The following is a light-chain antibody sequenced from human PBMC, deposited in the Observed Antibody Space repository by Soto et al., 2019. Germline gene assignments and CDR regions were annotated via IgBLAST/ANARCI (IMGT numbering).Light chain of an antibody. V-gene: IGKV1-8*01. J-gene: IGKJ1*01. CDR2: AAS. CDR1: QGISSY. CDR3: QQYYSYPHT. Sequence: AIRMTQSPSSFSASTGDRVTITCRASQGISSYLAWYQQKPGKAPKLLIYAASTLQSGVPSRFSGSGSGTDVTLTISGLQSEDFATYYCQQYYSYPHTFGQGTKVESK.